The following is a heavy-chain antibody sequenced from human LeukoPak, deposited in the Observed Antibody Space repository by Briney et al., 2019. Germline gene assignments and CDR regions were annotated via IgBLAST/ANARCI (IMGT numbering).Heavy chain of an antibody. D-gene: IGHD6-19*01. J-gene: IGHJ4*02. CDR3: AKIVDGSGWSPFEY. CDR1: GYSFSDYY. V-gene: IGHV1-2*02. CDR2: LNPSTGGT. Sequence: ASVKVSCKASGYSFSDYYIHWVRQAPGQRPEWMGWLNPSTGGTKYAQKFQGRVTMTRDTSTNTAYMDLNSLRPDDTAVYYCAKIVDGSGWSPFEYWGQGTLVTVSS.